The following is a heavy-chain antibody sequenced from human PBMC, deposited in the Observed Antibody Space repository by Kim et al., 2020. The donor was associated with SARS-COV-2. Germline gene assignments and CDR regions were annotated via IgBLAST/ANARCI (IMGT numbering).Heavy chain of an antibody. CDR3: AKDLPIWSGYPNAFDI. Sequence: GGSLRLSCAASGFTFSSYAMSWVRQAPGKGLEWVSAISGSGGSTYYADSVKGRFTISRDNSKNTLYLQMNSLRAEDTAVYYCAKDLPIWSGYPNAFDIWGQGTMVTVSS. CDR2: ISGSGGST. CDR1: GFTFSSYA. V-gene: IGHV3-23*01. J-gene: IGHJ3*02. D-gene: IGHD3-3*01.